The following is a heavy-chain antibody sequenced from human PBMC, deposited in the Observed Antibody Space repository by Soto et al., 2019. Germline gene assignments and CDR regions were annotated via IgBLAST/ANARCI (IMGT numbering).Heavy chain of an antibody. D-gene: IGHD6-19*01. Sequence: GGSLRLSCAASGFTFSHYELNWVRQAPGKGLEWISYISNSAYTNYADSVKGRFTISRDNAKNSLYLQMNSLRAEDTAVYYCARGIAVDGTWWFDSWGQGTLVTVSS. CDR2: ISNSAYT. CDR1: GFTFSHYE. CDR3: ARGIAVDGTWWFDS. J-gene: IGHJ5*01. V-gene: IGHV3-48*03.